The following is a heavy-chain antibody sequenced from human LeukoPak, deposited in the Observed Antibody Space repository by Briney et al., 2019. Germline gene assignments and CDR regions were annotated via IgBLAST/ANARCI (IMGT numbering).Heavy chain of an antibody. CDR3: ARGASSSWYPTGLDWRPKLKWYFDL. CDR1: GCTFTSYG. J-gene: IGHJ2*01. Sequence: ASVKVSCKASGCTFTSYGISWVRQAPGQGLEWMGWISAYNGNTNYAQKLQGRVTMTTDTSTSTAYMELRSLRSDDTAVYYCARGASSSWYPTGLDWRPKLKWYFDLWGRGTLVTVSS. D-gene: IGHD6-13*01. V-gene: IGHV1-18*01. CDR2: ISAYNGNT.